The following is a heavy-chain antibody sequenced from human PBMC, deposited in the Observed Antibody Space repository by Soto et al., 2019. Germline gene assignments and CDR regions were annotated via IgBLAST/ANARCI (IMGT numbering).Heavy chain of an antibody. CDR2: IYSGGST. V-gene: IGHV4-61*01. J-gene: IGHJ6*02. Sequence: PSETLSLTCTVSGGFVNSDTHSWSWIRQTPGTRLEWIGFIYSGGSTKNPSLRSRVTMSVDTSKNQFSLKLRSVIVADTAVYHCARFVRSCSATTCSTRADVWGQGITVTVSS. CDR3: ARFVRSCSATTCSTRADV. CDR1: GGFVNSDTHS. D-gene: IGHD2-2*01.